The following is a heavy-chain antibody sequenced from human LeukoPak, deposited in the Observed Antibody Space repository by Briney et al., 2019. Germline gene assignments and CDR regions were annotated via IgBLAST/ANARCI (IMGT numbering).Heavy chain of an antibody. J-gene: IGHJ3*02. V-gene: IGHV4-34*01. D-gene: IGHD3-10*01. CDR1: GGSFSGYY. CDR2: INHSGST. Sequence: SETLSLTCAVYGGSFSGYYWSWIRQPPGKGLEWIGEINHSGSTNYNPSLKSRVTISVDTSKNQFSPKLSSVTAADTAVYYCAREGYYGSGASAFDIWGQGTMVTVSS. CDR3: AREGYYGSGASAFDI.